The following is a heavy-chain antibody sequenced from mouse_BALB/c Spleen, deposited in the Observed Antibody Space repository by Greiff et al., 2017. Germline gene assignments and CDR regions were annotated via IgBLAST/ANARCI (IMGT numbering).Heavy chain of an antibody. CDR3: ARGDYEGYYAMDD. J-gene: IGHJ4*01. V-gene: IGHV5-17*02. D-gene: IGHD2-4*01. CDR1: GFTFSSFG. CDR2: ISSGSSTI. Sequence: EVKLQESGGGLVQPGGSRKLSCAASGFTFSSFGMHWVRQAPEKGLEWVAYISSGSSTIYYADTVKGRFTISRDNPKNTLFLQMTSLRSEDTAMYYCARGDYEGYYAMDDWGQGTSVTVSA.